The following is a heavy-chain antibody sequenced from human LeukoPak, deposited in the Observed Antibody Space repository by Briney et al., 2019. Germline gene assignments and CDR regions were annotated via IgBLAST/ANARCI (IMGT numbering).Heavy chain of an antibody. CDR2: IDPSNGDT. V-gene: IGHV1-46*01. Sequence: ASVKVSCKASGYTFRNYYMHWLRLAPGQGLEWMGFIDPSNGDTTYTQKFQGRVTMTSHTSTSTVYMELSRLGSEDTAMYYCARDAYLTTVTPNWFDPWGQGTLVIVSS. CDR1: GYTFRNYY. D-gene: IGHD4-17*01. J-gene: IGHJ5*02. CDR3: ARDAYLTTVTPNWFDP.